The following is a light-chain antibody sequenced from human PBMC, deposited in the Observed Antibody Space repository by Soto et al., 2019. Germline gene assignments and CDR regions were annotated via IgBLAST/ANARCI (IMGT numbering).Light chain of an antibody. CDR2: WAS. J-gene: IGKJ2*01. CDR3: QQYYSTPYT. CDR1: QSVLSSSNNKNY. Sequence: DIVMTQSPDSLAVSLGERATINCKSSQSVLSSSNNKNYLAWYQQKPGQPPKLLIYWASTRESGVPDRFSGSGSGTDFTLTISSLQAADVAVYYCQQYYSTPYTFGQGTKLDIK. V-gene: IGKV4-1*01.